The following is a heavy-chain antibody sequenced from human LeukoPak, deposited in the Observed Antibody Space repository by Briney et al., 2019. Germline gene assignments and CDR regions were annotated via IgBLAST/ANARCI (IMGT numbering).Heavy chain of an antibody. Sequence: PSETLSLTCAVSGGSISSGGYSCSWIRQPPGKGLEWIGYIYHSGSTYYNPSLKSRVTISVDTSKHQFSLKLSSVTAADTAVYYCARGGKWLRYYYFDYWGQGTLVTVSS. J-gene: IGHJ4*02. V-gene: IGHV4-30-2*01. CDR2: IYHSGST. CDR3: ARGGKWLRYYYFDY. D-gene: IGHD5-12*01. CDR1: GGSISSGGYS.